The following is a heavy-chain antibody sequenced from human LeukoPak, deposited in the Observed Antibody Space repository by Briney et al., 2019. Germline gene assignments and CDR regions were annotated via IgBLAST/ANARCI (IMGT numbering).Heavy chain of an antibody. CDR3: ARQEIGLRSFDP. Sequence: PSETLSLTCTVSGGSISGALYHWGWIRQPPGKNLEWLGSVYYTGSTHNNPSLKSRVTISVDTSKNQFSLNLSSVTAADTAVYYCARQEIGLRSFDPWGQGTLVTVSS. CDR1: GGSISGALYH. D-gene: IGHD3/OR15-3a*01. J-gene: IGHJ5*02. CDR2: VYYTGST. V-gene: IGHV4-39*01.